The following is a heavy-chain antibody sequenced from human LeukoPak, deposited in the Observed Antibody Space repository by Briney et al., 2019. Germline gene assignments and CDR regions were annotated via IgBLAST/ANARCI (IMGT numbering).Heavy chain of an antibody. V-gene: IGHV3-21*01. CDR1: GFTFSSYS. CDR2: ISSSNSYI. J-gene: IGHJ3*02. CDR3: ATTEGYDFWSDYYLDAFDI. D-gene: IGHD3-3*01. Sequence: GGSLRLSCAASGFTFSSYSMNWVRQAPGKGLEWVSSISSSNSYIYYADSVKGRFTISRDNAKNSLYLQMNSLRAEDMAVYYCATTEGYDFWSDYYLDAFDIWGQGTMVTVSS.